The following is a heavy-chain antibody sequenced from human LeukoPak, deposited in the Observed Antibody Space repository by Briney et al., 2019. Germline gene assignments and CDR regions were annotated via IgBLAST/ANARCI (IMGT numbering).Heavy chain of an antibody. CDR2: IGASGSTR. CDR3: ATSPSHYYDSSGYAPY. D-gene: IGHD3-22*01. CDR1: GFTFRKHY. J-gene: IGHJ4*02. Sequence: PGGSLRLSCAASGFTFRKHYMSWIRQAPGRGPEWVAYIGASGSTRYYRDSVNGRFTISRDNAKNSLHLQMNSLRAEDTAVYYCATSPSHYYDSSGYAPYWGQGTLVTVSS. V-gene: IGHV3-11*01.